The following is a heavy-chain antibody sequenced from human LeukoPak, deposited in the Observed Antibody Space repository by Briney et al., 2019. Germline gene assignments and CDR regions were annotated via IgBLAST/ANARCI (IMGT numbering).Heavy chain of an antibody. CDR2: VYYTGST. D-gene: IGHD3-10*01. Sequence: SETLSLTCTVSGGSISSSGYYWGWIRQPPGKGLEWVGSVYYTGSTFYNPSLKSRVTTSVDTSKNHFSLNLSSVTAADTAVYYCARHRGRYYDSGSYYYFDYWGQGTLVTVSS. J-gene: IGHJ4*02. CDR3: ARHRGRYYDSGSYYYFDY. V-gene: IGHV4-39*02. CDR1: GGSISSSGYY.